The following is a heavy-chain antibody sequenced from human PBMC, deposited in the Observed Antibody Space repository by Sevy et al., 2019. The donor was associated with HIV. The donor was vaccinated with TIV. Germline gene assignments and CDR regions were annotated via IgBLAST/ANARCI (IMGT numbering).Heavy chain of an antibody. CDR3: ARDPFGGYYFDH. V-gene: IGHV3-74*01. CDR2: IMGDGSRR. CDR1: GFDFSTYW. J-gene: IGHJ4*02. D-gene: IGHD3-16*01. Sequence: GGSLRLSCAASGFDFSTYWMHWVRQAPGKGLVWVSRIMGDGSRRSHADSVKGRFTISRDNAKNTLYLQMNSLKAEDTALYFCARDPFGGYYFDHWGPGTLVTVSS.